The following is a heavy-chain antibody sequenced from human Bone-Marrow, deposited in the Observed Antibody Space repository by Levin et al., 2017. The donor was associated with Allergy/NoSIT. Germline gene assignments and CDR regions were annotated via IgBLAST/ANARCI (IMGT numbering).Heavy chain of an antibody. D-gene: IGHD5-12*01. J-gene: IGHJ4*02. CDR1: GGSVRSTSFS. CDR3: ARDDGWMGIGRY. V-gene: IGHV4-39*07. Sequence: SQTLSLTCTVSGGSVRSTSFSWGWIRQPPGKGLEWIGSFHYTGSTHYSPSLKSRVIISLDTSKNQFSLRLSSVTAADTAVYYCARDDGWMGIGRYWGPGTLVTVSS. CDR2: FHYTGST.